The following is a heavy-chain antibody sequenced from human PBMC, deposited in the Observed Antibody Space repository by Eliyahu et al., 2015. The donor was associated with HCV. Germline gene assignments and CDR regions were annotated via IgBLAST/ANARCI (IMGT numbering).Heavy chain of an antibody. CDR3: ASDYCGGDCYSGEMIDY. CDR2: IYYSGST. V-gene: IGHV4-39*01. CDR1: GGSISSSSYY. J-gene: IGHJ4*02. Sequence: QLQLQESGPGLVKPSETLSLTCTVSGGSISSSSYYWGWIRQPPGKGLEWIGSIYYSGSTYYNPSLKSRVTISVDTSKNQFSLKLSSVTAADTAVYYCASDYCGGDCYSGEMIDYWGQGTLVTVSS. D-gene: IGHD2-21*02.